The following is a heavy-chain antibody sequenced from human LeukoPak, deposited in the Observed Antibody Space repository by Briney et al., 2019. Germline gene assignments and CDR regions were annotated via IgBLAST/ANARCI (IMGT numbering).Heavy chain of an antibody. Sequence: SGGSLRLSCAASGFTFSSYWMSWVRQAPGKGLEWVANIKQDGSEKYYVDSVKDRFTISRDNAKNSLYLQMNSLRAEDTAVYYCARDGPYDSSGYYFSYWGQGTLVTVSS. CDR2: IKQDGSEK. CDR1: GFTFSSYW. V-gene: IGHV3-7*01. CDR3: ARDGPYDSSGYYFSY. D-gene: IGHD3-22*01. J-gene: IGHJ4*02.